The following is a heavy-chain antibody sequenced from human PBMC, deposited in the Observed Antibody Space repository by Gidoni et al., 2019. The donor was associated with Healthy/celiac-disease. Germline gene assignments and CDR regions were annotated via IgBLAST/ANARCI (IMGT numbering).Heavy chain of an antibody. Sequence: QVQLQQWGAGLLKPSETLSLTCAVYGGSFSGYYWSWIRQPPGKGLEWIGEINHSVSTNYNPSLKSRVTISVDTSKNQFSLKLSSVTAADTAVYYCARGDIRSGGSCRPFDYWGQGTLVTVSS. V-gene: IGHV4-34*01. CDR3: ARGDIRSGGSCRPFDY. CDR2: INHSVST. CDR1: GGSFSGYY. D-gene: IGHD2-15*01. J-gene: IGHJ4*02.